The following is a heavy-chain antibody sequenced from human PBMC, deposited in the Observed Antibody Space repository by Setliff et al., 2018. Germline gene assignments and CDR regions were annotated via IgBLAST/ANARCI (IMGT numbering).Heavy chain of an antibody. Sequence: PSETLSLTCTVSGDSLSSGPYYWSWIRQPPGKGLEWIGHIYYSGSTNYNPSLKSRVIISVDTFRSQFSLQLTSVTAADTAVYYCARTGTYRYFDYWGQGALVTVSS. CDR3: ARTGTYRYFDY. V-gene: IGHV4-61*01. CDR1: GDSLSSGPYY. CDR2: IYYSGST. D-gene: IGHD1-1*01. J-gene: IGHJ4*02.